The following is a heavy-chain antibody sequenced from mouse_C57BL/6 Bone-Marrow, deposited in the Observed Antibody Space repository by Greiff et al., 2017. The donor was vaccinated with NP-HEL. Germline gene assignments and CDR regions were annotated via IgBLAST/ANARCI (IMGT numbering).Heavy chain of an antibody. V-gene: IGHV12-3*01. CDR1: GFPITSGYY. CDR2: ITHSGET. D-gene: IGHD1-1*01. J-gene: IGHJ3*01. CDR3: AGDITTVVEGFAY. Sequence: VQLVESGPGLVKPSQSLFLTCSITGFPITSGYYWIWIRQSPGKPLEWMGYITHSGETFYNPSLQSPISITRETSKNQFFLQLNSVTTEDTAMYYCAGDITTVVEGFAYWGQGTLVTVSA.